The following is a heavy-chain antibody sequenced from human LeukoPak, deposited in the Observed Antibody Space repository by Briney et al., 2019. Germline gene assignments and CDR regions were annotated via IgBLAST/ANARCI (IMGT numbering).Heavy chain of an antibody. V-gene: IGHV3-21*01. CDR3: GRHWASMNLGIVF. Sequence: PGQSLRLSWAAAGFTFSSTSINWVSQAAGKGRGWVSSISSSSSIYYEDSARVRLTISRTNAKNSPYLQLNSRKTETPAVYYCGRHWASMNLGIVFWGQGTLVSVSP. J-gene: IGHJ4*02. CDR2: ISSSSSI. CDR1: GFTFSSTS. D-gene: IGHD7-27*01.